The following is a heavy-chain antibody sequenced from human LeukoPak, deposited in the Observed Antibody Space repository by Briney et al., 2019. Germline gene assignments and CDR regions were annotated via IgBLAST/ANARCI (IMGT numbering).Heavy chain of an antibody. D-gene: IGHD3-22*01. CDR2: IRYDGSNK. CDR3: ARDYRGYYYYIDV. V-gene: IGHV3-30*02. J-gene: IGHJ6*03. CDR1: GFTFSSYG. Sequence: PGGSLRLSCAASGFTFSSYGMHWVRQAPGKGLEWVAFIRYDGSNKYYADSVKGRFTISRDNSQNTLYLQMNSLRADDTAVYYCARDYRGYYYYIDVWGKGTTVSVS.